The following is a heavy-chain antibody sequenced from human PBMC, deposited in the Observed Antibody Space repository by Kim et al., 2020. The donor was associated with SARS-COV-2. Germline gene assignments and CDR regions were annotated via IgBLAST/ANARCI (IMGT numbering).Heavy chain of an antibody. CDR2: IWSDGSNK. CDR1: GFTFNTFA. CDR3: ARDRFTVTREYYFDY. Sequence: GGSLRLSCAASGFTFNTFAMHWVRQAPGKGLEWVAIIWSDGSNKNYADSVKGRFTVSRDNSKNTLYLQMNSLRAEDTAVYYCARDRFTVTREYYFDYWGQGTLVTVSS. D-gene: IGHD4-17*01. V-gene: IGHV3-33*08. J-gene: IGHJ4*02.